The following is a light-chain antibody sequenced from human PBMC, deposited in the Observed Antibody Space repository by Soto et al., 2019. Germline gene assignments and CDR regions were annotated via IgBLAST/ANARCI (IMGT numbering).Light chain of an antibody. CDR3: NSYTSRTTSYV. Sequence: QSDLTQPASVSGSPGQSITISCTGTSSDVGGYNYVSWYQQHPGKAPKLMIYEVSNRPSGVSNRFFGSKSGNTASLTISGLQAEDEADYYCNSYTSRTTSYVFGNGTKVT. J-gene: IGLJ1*01. CDR1: SSDVGGYNY. V-gene: IGLV2-14*01. CDR2: EVS.